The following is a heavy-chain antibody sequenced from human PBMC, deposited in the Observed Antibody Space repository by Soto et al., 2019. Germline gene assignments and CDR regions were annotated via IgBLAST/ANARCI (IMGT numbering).Heavy chain of an antibody. V-gene: IGHV5-51*01. J-gene: IGHJ5*02. CDR3: ARKDKSGYFNWFDP. CDR1: GYKFTSSW. Sequence: PGESLKISCRTSGYKFTSSWIAWVRQMPGKGLEWMGIIFPGDSDTRYSPSFQGQVTFSADRSTSTVFLQWASLKASDTAVYFCARKDKSGYFNWFDPWGQGTLVTVSS. D-gene: IGHD3-22*01. CDR2: IFPGDSDT.